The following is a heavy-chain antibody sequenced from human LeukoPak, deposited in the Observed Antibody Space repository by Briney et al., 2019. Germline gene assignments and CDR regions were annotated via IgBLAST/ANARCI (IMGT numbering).Heavy chain of an antibody. J-gene: IGHJ6*03. CDR1: GGSIISHY. D-gene: IGHD6-19*01. CDR2: IYYSGST. CDR3: ARAQEQWLEEYYMDV. Sequence: SETLSLTCTVSGGSIISHYWTWIRQPPGKGLEWIGYIYYSGSTNYNPSLKSRVTISVDTSKNQFSLKLRSVTAADTAVYYCARAQEQWLEEYYMDVWGKGTTVTVSS. V-gene: IGHV4-59*11.